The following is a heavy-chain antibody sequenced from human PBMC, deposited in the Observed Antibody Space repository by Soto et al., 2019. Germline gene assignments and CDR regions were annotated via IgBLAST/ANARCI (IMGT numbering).Heavy chain of an antibody. CDR1: GGTFSSYA. J-gene: IGHJ5*02. Sequence: QVQLVQSGAEVKKPGSSVKVSCKASGGTFSSYAISWVRQAPGQGLEWMGGIIPIFGTANYAQKFQGRVTITADESTSTAYMELISLRSEDTAVYYCARDGYCSSTSCYTNWFDPWGQGTLVTVSS. CDR3: ARDGYCSSTSCYTNWFDP. D-gene: IGHD2-2*02. CDR2: IIPIFGTA. V-gene: IGHV1-69*01.